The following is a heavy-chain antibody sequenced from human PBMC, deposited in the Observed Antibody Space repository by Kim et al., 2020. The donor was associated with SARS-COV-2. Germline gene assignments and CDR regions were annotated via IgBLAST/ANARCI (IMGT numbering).Heavy chain of an antibody. Sequence: DPSLKSQVTISVDTSKNQFSLKLSSVTAADTAVYYCARSWSSSWYGAFDIWGQGTRVTVSS. D-gene: IGHD6-13*01. J-gene: IGHJ3*02. V-gene: IGHV4-59*01. CDR3: ARSWSSSWYGAFDI.